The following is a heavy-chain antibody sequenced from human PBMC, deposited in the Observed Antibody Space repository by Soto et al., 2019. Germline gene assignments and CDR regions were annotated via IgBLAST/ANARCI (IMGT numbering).Heavy chain of an antibody. Sequence: PGGSLRLSCAASGFTFSSYGMHWVRQAPGKRLEWVAVISYDGSNNYYADSVRGRFTISRDNSKNTLYLQMNSLRAEDTAVYYCAKECWGSYISYYYYGRDVWGQGTTVTVSS. D-gene: IGHD3-16*01. J-gene: IGHJ6*02. CDR1: GFTFSSYG. CDR3: AKECWGSYISYYYYGRDV. CDR2: ISYDGSNN. V-gene: IGHV3-30*18.